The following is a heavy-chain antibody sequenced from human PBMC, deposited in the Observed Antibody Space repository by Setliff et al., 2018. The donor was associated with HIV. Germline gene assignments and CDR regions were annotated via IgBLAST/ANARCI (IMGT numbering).Heavy chain of an antibody. CDR3: VRQPPLSVLQVWFDDY. Sequence: SETLSLTCDVSGFSITDGFYWAWIRQSPGKGLEWIGSINHSGSTYCTPSLKSRVTMSVDTSKNHFSLKLSSVTAADTAMYFCVRQPPLSVLQVWFDDYWGQGTLVTVSS. D-gene: IGHD3-10*01. V-gene: IGHV4-38-2*01. CDR1: GFSITDGFY. J-gene: IGHJ4*02. CDR2: INHSGST.